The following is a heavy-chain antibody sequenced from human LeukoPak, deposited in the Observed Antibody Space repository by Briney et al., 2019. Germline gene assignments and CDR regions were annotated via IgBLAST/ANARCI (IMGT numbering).Heavy chain of an antibody. V-gene: IGHV4-61*02. CDR3: ARSSRSTETAFDI. J-gene: IGHJ3*02. D-gene: IGHD5/OR15-5a*01. CDR2: IYTSGST. CDR1: GGSISSGSYY. Sequence: SETLSLTCTVSGGSISSGSYYWSWIRQPAGKGLEWVGRIYTSGSTNYNSSLKSRVTISVDTSKNQFSLKLSSVTAADTAVYYCARSSRSTETAFDIWGQGTMVTVSS.